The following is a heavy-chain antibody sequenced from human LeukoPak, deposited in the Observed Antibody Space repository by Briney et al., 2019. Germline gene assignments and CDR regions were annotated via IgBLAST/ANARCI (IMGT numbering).Heavy chain of an antibody. D-gene: IGHD2-15*01. Sequence: ASVKVSCKASGYAFSTYGISWVRQAPGQGLEWMGWINTYTGKTNYAQKLQGRVTMTTDTSTSTVYMELRSLRSDDAAVYYCATARVVVVAATYYYYGMDVWGQGTTVTVSS. V-gene: IGHV1-18*01. J-gene: IGHJ6*02. CDR2: INTYTGKT. CDR1: GYAFSTYG. CDR3: ATARVVVVAATYYYYGMDV.